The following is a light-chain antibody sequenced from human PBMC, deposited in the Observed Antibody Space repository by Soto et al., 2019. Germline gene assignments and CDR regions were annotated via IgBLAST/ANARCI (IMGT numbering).Light chain of an antibody. J-gene: IGLJ1*01. CDR1: SSDVGGYNY. CDR2: DVS. CDR3: TSYTSSSTPYV. Sequence: QSALTQPAPVSGSPGQSITISCTGTSSDVGGYNYVSWYQQNPGKAPKLMIYDVSNRPSGVSNRFSGSKSGNTASLTISGLQAEDEADYYCTSYTSSSTPYVFGGGTKVTVL. V-gene: IGLV2-14*01.